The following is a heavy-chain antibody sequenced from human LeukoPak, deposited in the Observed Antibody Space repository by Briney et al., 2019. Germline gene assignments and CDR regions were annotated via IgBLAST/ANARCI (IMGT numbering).Heavy chain of an antibody. CDR1: GFTFSDYY. CDR3: ARDAGYSYGYPFDY. CDR2: ISSSASTI. V-gene: IGHV3-11*01. D-gene: IGHD5-18*01. J-gene: IGHJ4*02. Sequence: GGSLRLSCAASGFTFSDYYMTWIRQAPGKGLECIPYISSSASTIYYADSVKGRFTISRDNAKNSLFLQMNSLRAEDTAVYYCARDAGYSYGYPFDYWGQGTLVTVSS.